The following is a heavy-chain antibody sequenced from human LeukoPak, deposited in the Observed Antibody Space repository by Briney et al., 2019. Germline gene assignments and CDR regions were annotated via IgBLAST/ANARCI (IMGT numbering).Heavy chain of an antibody. Sequence: SETLSLTCTVSGGSISSYYWSWIRQPPGKGLEWIGYIYYSGSTNYNPSLKSRVTISVDTSKNQFSLKLSSVTAADTAVYYCARVILPTMIVDYWAQGTLVTVSS. CDR2: IYYSGST. D-gene: IGHD3-22*01. CDR1: GGSISSYY. CDR3: ARVILPTMIVDY. V-gene: IGHV4-59*01. J-gene: IGHJ4*02.